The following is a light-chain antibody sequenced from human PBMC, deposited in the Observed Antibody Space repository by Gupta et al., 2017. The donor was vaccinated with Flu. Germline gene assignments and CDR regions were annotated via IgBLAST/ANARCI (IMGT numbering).Light chain of an antibody. V-gene: IGKV3-11*01. CDR3: QERYSWPPS. Sequence: EIVLTQSPAALSLSPGERATFSCRASQGISNRLVWYQQRHGQPPRLLIYEASRRATGIPARFSGGGYGTDFTLTISSLEPDDFAVYYCQERYSWPPSFGQGT. CDR1: QGISNR. J-gene: IGKJ2*03. CDR2: EAS.